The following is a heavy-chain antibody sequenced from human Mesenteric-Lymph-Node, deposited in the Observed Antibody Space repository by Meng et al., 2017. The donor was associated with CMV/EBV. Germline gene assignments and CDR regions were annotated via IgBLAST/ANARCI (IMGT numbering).Heavy chain of an antibody. CDR1: GFTFSTYS. Sequence: GESLKISCAASGFTFSTYSMNWVRQAPGRGLEFVSSISGTTGTYIYYADSVKGRFTISRDNAKNSLYLQMNSLRAEDTALYYCARDLVTLVRGVIVTDYYRYGMDGWGQGTTVTVSS. V-gene: IGHV3-21*04. CDR3: ARDLVTLVRGVIVTDYYRYGMDG. D-gene: IGHD3-10*01. CDR2: ISGTTGTYI. J-gene: IGHJ6*02.